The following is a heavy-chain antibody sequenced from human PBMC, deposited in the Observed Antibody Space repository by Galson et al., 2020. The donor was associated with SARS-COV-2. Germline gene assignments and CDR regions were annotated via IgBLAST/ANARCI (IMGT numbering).Heavy chain of an antibody. CDR2: ISTTGYNT. D-gene: IGHD2-21*02. CDR1: VFTFSGYA. Sequence: GWSLRLSCAASVFTFSGYAMHWVRQAPGKGLEWVSSISTTGYNTYYAGSVKGRFTVSRDNSKNTVYLQMSSLRADDTAVYYCARQVYGDYSFDYWDQGSLVTVSS. J-gene: IGHJ4*02. V-gene: IGHV3-23*01. CDR3: ARQVYGDYSFDY.